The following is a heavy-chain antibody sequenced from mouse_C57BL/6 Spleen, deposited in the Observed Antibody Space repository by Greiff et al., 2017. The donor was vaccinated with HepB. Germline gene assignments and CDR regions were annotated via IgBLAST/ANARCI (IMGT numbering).Heavy chain of an antibody. CDR1: GFTFSDYG. J-gene: IGHJ3*01. V-gene: IGHV5-17*01. CDR2: ISSGSSTI. D-gene: IGHD3-2*02. CDR3: ARQGAAQAIWVAC. Sequence: EVQLVESGGGLVKPGGSLKLSCAASGFTFSDYGMPWVRQAPEKGLEWVAYISSGSSTIYYADTVKGRFTISRDNAKNTLFLQMTSLRSEDTAMYYCARQGAAQAIWVACWGQGTLVTVSA.